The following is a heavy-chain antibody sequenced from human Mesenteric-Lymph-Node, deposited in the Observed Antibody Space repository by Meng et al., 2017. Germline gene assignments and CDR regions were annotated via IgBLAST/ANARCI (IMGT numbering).Heavy chain of an antibody. V-gene: IGHV1-2*06. D-gene: IGHD6-19*01. CDR1: GYTFTGYY. CDR2: INPNSGGT. CDR3: AREIAVAGTIWFDP. Sequence: QVQLVPAGAEVKKPGASVKVSCKASGYTFTGYYMHWVRQAPGQGLEWMGRINPNSGGTNYAQKFQGRVTMTRDTSISTAYMELSRLRSDDTAVYYCAREIAVAGTIWFDPWGQGTLVTVSS. J-gene: IGHJ5*02.